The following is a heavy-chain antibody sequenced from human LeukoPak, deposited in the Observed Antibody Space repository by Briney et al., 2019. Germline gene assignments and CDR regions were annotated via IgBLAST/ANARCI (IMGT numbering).Heavy chain of an antibody. V-gene: IGHV3-21*01. Sequence: GGSLRLSCAASGFTFSSYSMNWARQAPGKGLEWVSSISSSSSYIYYADSVKGRFTISRDNAKNSLYLQMNSLRAEDTAVYYCARIVTNYYDSSGIFDYWGQGTLVTVSS. D-gene: IGHD3-22*01. CDR2: ISSSSSYI. CDR1: GFTFSSYS. J-gene: IGHJ4*02. CDR3: ARIVTNYYDSSGIFDY.